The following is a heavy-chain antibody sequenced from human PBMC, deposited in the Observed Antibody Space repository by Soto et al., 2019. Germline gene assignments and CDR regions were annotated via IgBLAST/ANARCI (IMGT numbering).Heavy chain of an antibody. V-gene: IGHV3-53*01. CDR1: GFTVSSKY. D-gene: IGHD6-19*01. Sequence: EVQLVESGGGVIQPGGSLRLSCAASGFTVSSKYMTWVRQAPGKGLEWVSVIYGGGTTYYADSVKGRFTISRYNSKNTLYLQMNSLRAEDTTVYYCVQTTGWPGFDFWGQGTLVTVSS. J-gene: IGHJ4*02. CDR2: IYGGGTT. CDR3: VQTTGWPGFDF.